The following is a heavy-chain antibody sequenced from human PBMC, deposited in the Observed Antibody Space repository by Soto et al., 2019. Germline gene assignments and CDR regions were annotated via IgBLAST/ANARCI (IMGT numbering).Heavy chain of an antibody. J-gene: IGHJ4*02. V-gene: IGHV1-18*01. CDR1: GYTFTSYG. Sequence: ASVKVSCKASGYTFTSYGISWVRQAPGQGLEWMGWIRPYNGNTNSAQKLQGRVPMTTDTSTTTAYMDLTSLTSDDTAMYYCARERGELPPDHWGQGTLVTVSS. CDR3: ARERGELPPDH. CDR2: IRPYNGNT. D-gene: IGHD1-26*01.